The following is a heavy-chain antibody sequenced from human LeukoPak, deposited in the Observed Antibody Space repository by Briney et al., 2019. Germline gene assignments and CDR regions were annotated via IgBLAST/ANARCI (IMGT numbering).Heavy chain of an antibody. Sequence: GGSLRLSCAASGFTFSNYWMDWVRQAPGKGLVWVSRINSDGSTTNHADSVKGRFTISRDNAKNTLYLQMNSLRDEDTAVYYCARGGQVTYDYWGQGTLVTVSS. D-gene: IGHD4-23*01. CDR1: GFTFSNYW. J-gene: IGHJ4*02. V-gene: IGHV3-74*01. CDR2: INSDGSTT. CDR3: ARGGQVTYDY.